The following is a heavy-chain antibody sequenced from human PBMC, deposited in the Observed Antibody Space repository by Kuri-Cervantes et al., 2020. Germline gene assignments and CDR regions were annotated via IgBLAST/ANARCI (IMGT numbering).Heavy chain of an antibody. V-gene: IGHV1-69*13. CDR1: GGTFSSYA. CDR3: ARVAAGFGVVTAFLDY. Sequence: SVKVSCKASGGTFSSYAISWVRQAPGQGLEWMGGIIPIFGTANYAQKFQGRVTITADESTSTAYMELSSLRSEDTAVYYCARVAAGFGVVTAFLDYWGQGTLVTVSS. CDR2: IIPIFGTA. J-gene: IGHJ4*02. D-gene: IGHD2-21*02.